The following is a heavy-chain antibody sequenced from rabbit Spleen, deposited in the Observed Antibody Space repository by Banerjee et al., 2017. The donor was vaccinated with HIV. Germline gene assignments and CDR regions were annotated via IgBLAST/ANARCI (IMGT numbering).Heavy chain of an antibody. Sequence: QLMVTGGGLAQPGGSLTLSCKVSGIDFTKNYITLVRQAPGKGLEWIGMIYAAKGSTDSASWVNGGFTVSNNNAQRAIVLKIPRLRAAGTAAYFCPRAVVPWLELTRLDRWGQG. D-gene: IGHD3-1*01. V-gene: IGHV1S7*01. CDR3: PRAVVPWLELTRLDR. CDR2: IYAAKGST. CDR1: GIDFTKNY. J-gene: IGHJ3*01.